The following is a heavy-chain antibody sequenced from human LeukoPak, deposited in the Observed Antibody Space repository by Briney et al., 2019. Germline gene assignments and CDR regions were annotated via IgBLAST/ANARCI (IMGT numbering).Heavy chain of an antibody. CDR1: GFTFDDYG. CDR2: INWNGGST. J-gene: IGHJ6*03. V-gene: IGHV3-20*01. D-gene: IGHD3-10*01. CDR3: ARAPRGYYYYYMDV. Sequence: GGSLRLSCAASGFTFDDYGMSWVRQAPGKGLEWVSGINWNGGSTGYADSVKGRFTISRDNAKNSLYLQMNSLRAEDTALYHCARAPRGYYYYYMDVWGKGTTVTISS.